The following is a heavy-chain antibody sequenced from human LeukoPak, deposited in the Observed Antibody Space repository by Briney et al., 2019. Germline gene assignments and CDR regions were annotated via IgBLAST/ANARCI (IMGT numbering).Heavy chain of an antibody. J-gene: IGHJ5*02. D-gene: IGHD4-23*01. CDR3: VRMVGSNTGMWFDP. CDR1: GDSIRSGDHF. V-gene: IGHV4-30-4*02. CDR2: IYYTGST. Sequence: PSETLSLTCTVSGDSIRSGDHFWAWIRQSPGKGLEWIGYIYYTGSTYDNPSLNGRVTISVDTSKNQFSLKLPSVTAADTAVNYCVRMVGSNTGMWFDPWGLGTLVTVSS.